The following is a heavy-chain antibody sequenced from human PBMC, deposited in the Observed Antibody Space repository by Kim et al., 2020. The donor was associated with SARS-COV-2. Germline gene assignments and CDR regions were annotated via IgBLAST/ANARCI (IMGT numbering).Heavy chain of an antibody. CDR1: GFTFSSYS. CDR3: ARMATTLRDYFDY. Sequence: GGSLRLSCAASGFTFSSYSMNWVRQAPGKGLEWVSSISSSSSYIYYADSVKGRFTISRDNAKNSLYLQMNSLRAEDTAVYYCARMATTLRDYFDYWGQGTLVTVSS. D-gene: IGHD5-12*01. CDR2: ISSSSSYI. V-gene: IGHV3-21*04. J-gene: IGHJ4*02.